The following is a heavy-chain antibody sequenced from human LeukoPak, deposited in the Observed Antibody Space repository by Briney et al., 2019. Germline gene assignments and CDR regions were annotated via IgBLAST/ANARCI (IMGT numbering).Heavy chain of an antibody. CDR1: GFTFSSYA. J-gene: IGHJ4*02. Sequence: GGSLRLSCAASGFTFSSYAMSWVRQAPGKGLEWVSSISGSGGSTYYADSVKGRFTISRDNSKNTLYLKMNSLRAEDTAVYYCAEGYQQQNSWGQGTLLTVSS. CDR2: ISGSGGST. D-gene: IGHD2-2*01. CDR3: AEGYQQQNS. V-gene: IGHV3-23*01.